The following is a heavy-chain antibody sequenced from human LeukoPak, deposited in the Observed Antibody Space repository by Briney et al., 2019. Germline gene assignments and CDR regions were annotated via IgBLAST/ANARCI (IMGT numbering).Heavy chain of an antibody. V-gene: IGHV3-74*01. CDR3: ASIHYYGSGSYNDADY. D-gene: IGHD3-10*01. J-gene: IGHJ4*02. CDR1: GFTFSSYW. Sequence: PGGSLRLSCAASGFTFSSYWMHWVRQAPGKGLVWVSRINSDGSSTSYADSVKGRFTISRDNAKNTLYLQMNSLRAEDTAAYYCASIHYYGSGSYNDADYWGQGTLVTVSS. CDR2: INSDGSST.